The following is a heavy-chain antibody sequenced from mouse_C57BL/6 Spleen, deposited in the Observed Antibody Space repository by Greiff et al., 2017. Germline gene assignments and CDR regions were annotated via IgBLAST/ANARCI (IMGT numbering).Heavy chain of an antibody. CDR1: GYTFTSYW. CDR3: ARGDITTGYFDV. D-gene: IGHD1-1*01. Sequence: QVQLQQPGAELVMPGASVKLSCKASGYTFTSYWMHWVKQRPGQGLEWIGEIDPSDSYTNYNQKFKGKSTLTVDKSSSTAYMQLSSLTSEDSAVYYCARGDITTGYFDVWGTGTTVTVSS. CDR2: IDPSDSYT. J-gene: IGHJ1*03. V-gene: IGHV1-69*01.